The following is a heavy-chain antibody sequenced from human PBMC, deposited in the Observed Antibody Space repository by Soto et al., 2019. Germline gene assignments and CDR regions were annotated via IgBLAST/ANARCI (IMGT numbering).Heavy chain of an antibody. D-gene: IGHD1-1*01. Sequence: QVQLVESGGGVVQPGRSLRLSCAASGFTFSSYAMHWVRQAPGKGLEWVAVISYDGSNKYYADSVKGRFTISRDNSKNTLYLQMNSLSAEDTAVYYCARDRLDWNDAAFDIWGQGTMVTVSS. CDR3: ARDRLDWNDAAFDI. J-gene: IGHJ3*02. CDR1: GFTFSSYA. V-gene: IGHV3-30-3*01. CDR2: ISYDGSNK.